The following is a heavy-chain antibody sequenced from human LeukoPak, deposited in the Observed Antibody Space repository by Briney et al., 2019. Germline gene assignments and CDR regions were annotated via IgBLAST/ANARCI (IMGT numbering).Heavy chain of an antibody. D-gene: IGHD4-17*01. CDR2: IYHSGST. CDR1: GYSISSGYY. CDR3: AGLYGDYADY. Sequence: PSETLSLTCAVSGYSISSGYYWGWIRQPPGKGLEWIGSIYHSGSTYYNPSLKSRVTISVDTSKNQFSLKLSSVTAADTAVYYCAGLYGDYADYWGQGTLVTVSS. V-gene: IGHV4-38-2*01. J-gene: IGHJ4*02.